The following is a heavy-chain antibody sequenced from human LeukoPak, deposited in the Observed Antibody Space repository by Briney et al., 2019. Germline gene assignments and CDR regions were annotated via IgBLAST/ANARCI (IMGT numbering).Heavy chain of an antibody. CDR3: ARDGRTMVRVLSPFDP. CDR1: GFTFSNYY. D-gene: IGHD3-10*01. J-gene: IGHJ5*02. V-gene: IGHV3-11*01. CDR2: ISDSGNTI. Sequence: TAGGSLRLSCAASGFTFSNYYMTWIRQAPGKGLQWISFISDSGNTIYYADSVKGRFTISRDNAKNSLYLQMNSLRAEDTAVYYCARDGRTMVRVLSPFDPWGQGTLVTVSS.